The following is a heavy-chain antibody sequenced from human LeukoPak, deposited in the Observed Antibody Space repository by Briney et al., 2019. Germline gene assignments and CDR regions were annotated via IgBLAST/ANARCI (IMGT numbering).Heavy chain of an antibody. J-gene: IGHJ4*02. Sequence: SGTLSLTCAVYGGSFSGYYWSWIRQPPGKGLEWIGEINHSGSTNYNPSLKSRVTISVDTSKNQFSLKLSSVTAADTAVYYCARGLRPDEGYFDYWGQGTLVTVSS. CDR1: GGSFSGYY. CDR3: ARGLRPDEGYFDY. CDR2: INHSGST. V-gene: IGHV4-34*01.